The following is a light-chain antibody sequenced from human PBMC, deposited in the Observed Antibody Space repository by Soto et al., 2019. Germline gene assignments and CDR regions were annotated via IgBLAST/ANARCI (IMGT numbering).Light chain of an antibody. J-gene: IGLJ1*01. CDR2: EVS. V-gene: IGLV2-14*01. CDR3: SSYTSSRAYV. Sequence: QSVLTQPASVSGSPGQSITISCTGTSSDVGGYNYVSWYQQQSGKAPKLMIHEVSNRPSGVSNRFSDSKSGNTASLTISGLQADDEADYYCSSYTSSRAYVFGIGTKVTV. CDR1: SSDVGGYNY.